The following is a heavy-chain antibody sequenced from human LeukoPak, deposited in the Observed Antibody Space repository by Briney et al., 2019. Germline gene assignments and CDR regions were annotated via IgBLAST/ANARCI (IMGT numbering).Heavy chain of an antibody. D-gene: IGHD6-19*01. CDR1: GFYFRDHW. V-gene: IGHV3-7*03. CDR3: VKNDGWFHLAQ. J-gene: IGHJ4*02. Sequence: PGRSLRLSCAASGFYFRDHWMDWVRQAPGKGLEWVGHIKTDGSETYYLDSLKGRISISRDNTNNALYLQMNSLRVEDTAVYYCVKNDGWFHLAQWGQGTLVTVSS. CDR2: IKTDGSET.